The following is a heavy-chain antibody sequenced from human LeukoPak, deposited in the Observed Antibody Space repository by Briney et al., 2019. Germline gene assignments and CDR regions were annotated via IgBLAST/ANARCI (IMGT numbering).Heavy chain of an antibody. V-gene: IGHV3-23*01. J-gene: IGHJ6*02. CDR1: GFTFDDYA. CDR3: ARIRQYDSSGFPYWDYGMDV. D-gene: IGHD3-22*01. Sequence: PGGSLRLSCAASGFTFDDYAMHWVRQAPGKGLEWVSGISGSGGSTYYADSVKGRFTISRDNSKNTLYLQMNSLRAEDTAVYYCARIRQYDSSGFPYWDYGMDVWGQGTTVTVSS. CDR2: ISGSGGST.